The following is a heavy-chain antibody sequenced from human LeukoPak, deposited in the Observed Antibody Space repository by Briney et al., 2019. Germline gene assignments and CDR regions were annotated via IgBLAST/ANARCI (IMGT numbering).Heavy chain of an antibody. Sequence: GGSLILSCAASGFTFSSYGMHWVRQAPGKGLEWVAVISYDGSNKYYADSVKGRFTISRDNSKNTLYLQMNSLRAEDTAVYYCAKGTRFDPWGQGTLVTVSS. CDR1: GFTFSSYG. V-gene: IGHV3-30*18. J-gene: IGHJ5*02. CDR2: ISYDGSNK. CDR3: AKGTRFDP.